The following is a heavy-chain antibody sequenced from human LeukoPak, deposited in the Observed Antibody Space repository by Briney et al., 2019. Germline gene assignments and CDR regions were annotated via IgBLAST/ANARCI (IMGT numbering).Heavy chain of an antibody. CDR3: ARLYYYDSSGYYGGSTNFDY. D-gene: IGHD3-22*01. CDR1: GDSVSSNSAA. Sequence: SQTLSLTCAISGDSVSSNSAAWNWIRQSPSRGLEWLGRTYYRSKWYNDYTVSVKSRITINPDTSKNQFSLKLSSVTAADTAVYYCARLYYYDSSGYYGGSTNFDYWGQGTLVTVSS. J-gene: IGHJ4*02. CDR2: TYYRSKWYN. V-gene: IGHV6-1*01.